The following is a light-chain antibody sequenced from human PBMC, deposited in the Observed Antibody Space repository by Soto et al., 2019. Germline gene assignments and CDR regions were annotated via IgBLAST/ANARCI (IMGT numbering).Light chain of an antibody. CDR3: QQIYAAPVT. J-gene: IGKJ1*01. CDR2: AAS. CDR1: QSIFRS. V-gene: IGKV1-39*01. Sequence: DIQMTQSPPSLSASVGDRVTITCRASQSIFRSLNWYQQKPGKAPKLLIYAASNLQSGVPSRFSGSESGTDFIRTISSLQPEDFATYYCQQIYAAPVTFGQGTKVEIK.